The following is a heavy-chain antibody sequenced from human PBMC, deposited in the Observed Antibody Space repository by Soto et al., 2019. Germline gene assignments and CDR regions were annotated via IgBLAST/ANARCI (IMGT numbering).Heavy chain of an antibody. J-gene: IGHJ4*02. CDR1: GGSISSGGYY. CDR3: AGHRSSSTYYYFDY. D-gene: IGHD2-2*01. V-gene: IGHV4-31*03. Sequence: SETLSLTCTVSGGSISSGGYYWSWIRQHPAKGLEWIGYIYYSGSTYYSPSLKSRLTIPVDTSKNQFSLKLSSVTAADTAVYYCAGHRSSSTYYYFDYWGQGTLVTVSS. CDR2: IYYSGST.